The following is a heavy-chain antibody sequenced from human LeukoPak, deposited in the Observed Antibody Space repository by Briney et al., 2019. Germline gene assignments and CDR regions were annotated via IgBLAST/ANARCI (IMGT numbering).Heavy chain of an antibody. Sequence: SETLSLTCTVSGGSISSNYWSWVRQAAGKGLEWIGRIYTSGSTNNNPSLKSRVTMSVDTSKNQFSLKLTSVTAADTAVYYCARDNDPYGSGSFDYWGQGTLVTVSS. D-gene: IGHD3-10*01. CDR3: ARDNDPYGSGSFDY. CDR1: GGSISSNY. J-gene: IGHJ4*02. V-gene: IGHV4-4*07. CDR2: IYTSGST.